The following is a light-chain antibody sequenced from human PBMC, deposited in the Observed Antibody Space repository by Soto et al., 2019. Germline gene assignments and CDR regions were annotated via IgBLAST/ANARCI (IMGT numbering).Light chain of an antibody. CDR2: GAS. J-gene: IGKJ5*01. Sequence: EIVMTQSPATLSVSPGERATLSSRASQSVSSKLAWYQQKPGQAPRLLIYGASTRATGIPARFSGSGSGTEFTLTISSLQSEDFAVYYCQRYGSSSITFGQGTRLEIK. V-gene: IGKV3-15*01. CDR3: QRYGSSSIT. CDR1: QSVSSK.